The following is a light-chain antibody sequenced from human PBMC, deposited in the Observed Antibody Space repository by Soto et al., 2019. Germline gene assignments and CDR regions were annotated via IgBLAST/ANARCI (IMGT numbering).Light chain of an antibody. CDR2: GNS. J-gene: IGLJ3*02. CDR1: SSNIGAGYD. V-gene: IGLV1-40*01. CDR3: QSYDSSLSGSV. Sequence: QSVLTQPPSVSGAPGQRVTISCTGSSSNIGAGYDLHWYQRLPGTAPKLLIYGNSNRPSGVPDRFSGPKSGTSASLAITGLQAEDEADYYRQSYDSSLSGSVFGGGTKLTVL.